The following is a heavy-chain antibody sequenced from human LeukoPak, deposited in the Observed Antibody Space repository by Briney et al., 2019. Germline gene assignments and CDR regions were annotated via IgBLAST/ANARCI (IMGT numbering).Heavy chain of an antibody. D-gene: IGHD2-21*01. J-gene: IGHJ4*02. Sequence: PGGSLRLSCAASGFTFSSYAMSWVRQAPGKGLEWVSAISGSGGSTYYADSVKGRFTISRDNSKNTLYLQMNSLRAEDTAVYYCAKNSLIVVVNAAFDYWGQGTLVTVSS. CDR3: AKNSLIVVVNAAFDY. CDR2: ISGSGGST. CDR1: GFTFSSYA. V-gene: IGHV3-23*01.